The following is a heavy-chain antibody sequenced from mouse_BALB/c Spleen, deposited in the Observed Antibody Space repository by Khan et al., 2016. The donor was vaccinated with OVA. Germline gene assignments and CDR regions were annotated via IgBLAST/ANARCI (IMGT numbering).Heavy chain of an antibody. V-gene: IGHV1-4*01. CDR2: INPRSDYT. D-gene: IGHD1-2*01. Sequence: QVQLQQSGAELSRPGASVKMSCKASGYTFTSNTMHWVKQRPGQGLEWIGYINPRSDYTIYSQKFKDKATLTADISSSTAYMQLSSLTSNDSAVYDCARHSTACAMGYWGQGTSVTVSS. CDR3: ARHSTACAMGY. J-gene: IGHJ4*01. CDR1: GYTFTSNT.